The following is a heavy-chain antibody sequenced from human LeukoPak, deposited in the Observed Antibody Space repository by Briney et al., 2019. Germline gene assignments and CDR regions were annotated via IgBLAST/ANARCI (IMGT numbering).Heavy chain of an antibody. V-gene: IGHV3-23*01. Sequence: PGGSLRLSCAASGFTFSTYAMGWVRQAPGKGLEWVSVGSGGSTYSADSVTGRFTISRDNSKNTLYLQMNSLRAEDTAVYYCARDTSPYGSGRFDYWGQGTLVTVSS. D-gene: IGHD3-10*01. CDR2: GSGGST. CDR3: ARDTSPYGSGRFDY. CDR1: GFTFSTYA. J-gene: IGHJ4*02.